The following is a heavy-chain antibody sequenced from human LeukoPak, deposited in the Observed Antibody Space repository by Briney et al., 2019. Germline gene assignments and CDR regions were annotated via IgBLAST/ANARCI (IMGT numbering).Heavy chain of an antibody. V-gene: IGHV3-30-3*01. CDR1: GFTFSSYA. CDR3: ARDDGYGVRDYYYYGMDV. J-gene: IGHJ6*02. Sequence: GGSLRLSCAASGFTFSSYAMHWVHQAPGKGLEWVAVISYDGSNKYYADSVKGRFTISRDNSKNTLYLQMNSLRAEDTAVYYCARDDGYGVRDYYYYGMDVWGQGTTVTVSS. CDR2: ISYDGSNK. D-gene: IGHD3-10*01.